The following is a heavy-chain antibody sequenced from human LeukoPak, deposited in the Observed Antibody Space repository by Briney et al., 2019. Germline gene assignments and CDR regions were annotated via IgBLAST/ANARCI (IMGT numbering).Heavy chain of an antibody. V-gene: IGHV4-39*07. CDR2: IYYSGST. CDR3: ARDQGRTCYYDSSGYSFDY. D-gene: IGHD3-22*01. CDR1: GGSISSSSYY. Sequence: SETLSLTCTVSGGSISSSSYYWGWIRQPPGKGLEWIGSIYYSGSTYYNPSLKSRVTISVDTSKNQFSLKLSSVTAADTAVYYCARDQGRTCYYDSSGYSFDYWGQGTLVTVSS. J-gene: IGHJ4*02.